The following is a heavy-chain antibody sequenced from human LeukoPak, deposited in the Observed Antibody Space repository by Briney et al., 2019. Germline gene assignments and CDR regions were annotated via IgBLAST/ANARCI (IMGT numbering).Heavy chain of an antibody. J-gene: IGHJ3*02. CDR3: ARAIWYSSGWYLAAFDI. D-gene: IGHD6-19*01. Sequence: SETLSLTCTVSGGSISSYYWSRIRQPAGKGLEWIGRIYTSGSTNYNPSLKSRVTMSVDTSKNQFSLKLSSVTAADTAVYYCARAIWYSSGWYLAAFDIWGQGTMVTVSS. V-gene: IGHV4-4*07. CDR2: IYTSGST. CDR1: GGSISSYY.